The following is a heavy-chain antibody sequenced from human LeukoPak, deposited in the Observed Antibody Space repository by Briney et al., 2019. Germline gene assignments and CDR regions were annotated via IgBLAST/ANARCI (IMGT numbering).Heavy chain of an antibody. D-gene: IGHD6-19*01. CDR2: IYYSGST. V-gene: IGHV4-39*01. CDR3: ARRATSSGWYGLS. Sequence: SETLSLTCTVSGGSISSSSYYWGWIRQPPGKGLEWIGSIYYSGSTYYNPSLKSRVTISVDTSKNQFSLKLSSVTAADTAVYYCARRATSSGWYGLSWGQGTLVTVSS. J-gene: IGHJ4*02. CDR1: GGSISSSSYY.